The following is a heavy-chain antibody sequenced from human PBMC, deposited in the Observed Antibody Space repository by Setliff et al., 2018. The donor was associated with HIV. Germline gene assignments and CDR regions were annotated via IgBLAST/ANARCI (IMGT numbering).Heavy chain of an antibody. CDR3: ARGGGDWFDP. V-gene: IGHV4-4*07. D-gene: IGHD3-16*01. Sequence: SETLSLTCTVSGGSITSYYWSWIRQPAGKGLEWFGRIYISGSTNYNPSFEGRVTMSIDTSKNKFALKLSAVTAAATAVYSCARGGGDWFDPWGQGTLVTVSS. J-gene: IGHJ5*02. CDR1: GGSITSYY. CDR2: IYISGST.